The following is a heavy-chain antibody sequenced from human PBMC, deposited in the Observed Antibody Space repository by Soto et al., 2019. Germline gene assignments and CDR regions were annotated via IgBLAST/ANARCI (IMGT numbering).Heavy chain of an antibody. CDR2: IYSAGNT. V-gene: IGHV3-66*04. J-gene: IGHJ4*02. CDR3: ARRGSGSYYDF. D-gene: IGHD1-26*01. CDR1: AFTVSSNY. Sequence: PGGSLRLSCAASAFTVSSNYMSWVRQAPGKGLEWISIIYSAGNTYYADSVKGRFTISRDNSKNTLYLQMNSLRSEDTAVYYCARRGSGSYYDFSGQGTLVTVSS.